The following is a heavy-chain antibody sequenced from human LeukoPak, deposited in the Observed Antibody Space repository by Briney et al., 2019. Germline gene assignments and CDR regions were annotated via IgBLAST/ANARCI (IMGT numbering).Heavy chain of an antibody. CDR2: ISSSSSYI. CDR1: GFTFSSYS. V-gene: IGHV3-21*01. D-gene: IGHD6-19*01. CDR3: ARDEASIAVAGTALDY. J-gene: IGHJ4*02. Sequence: PGGSLRLSCAASGFTFSSYSMNWVRQAPGKGLEWVSSISSSSSYIYYADSVKGRFTISRDNAKNSLYLQMNSLRAEDTAVYYCARDEASIAVAGTALDYWGQGTLVIVSS.